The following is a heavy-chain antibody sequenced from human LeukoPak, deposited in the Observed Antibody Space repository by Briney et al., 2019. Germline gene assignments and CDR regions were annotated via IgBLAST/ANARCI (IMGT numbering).Heavy chain of an antibody. V-gene: IGHV2-70*04. J-gene: IGHJ4*02. Sequence: SGPALVKPTQTLTLTCTFSGVSLSTSGMRVSWIRQPPGKALEWLARIDWDDDKFYSTSLKTRLTISKDTSKNQVVLTMTNMDPVDTATYYCARESYDYAWGSFDYWGQGTLVTVST. CDR3: ARESYDYAWGSFDY. CDR1: GVSLSTSGMR. CDR2: IDWDDDK. D-gene: IGHD3-16*01.